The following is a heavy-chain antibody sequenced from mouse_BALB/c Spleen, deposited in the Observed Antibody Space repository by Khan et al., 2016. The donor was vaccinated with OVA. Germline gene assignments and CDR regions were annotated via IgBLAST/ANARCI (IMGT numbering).Heavy chain of an antibody. D-gene: IGHD2-14*01. CDR1: GYTFTSYT. CDR3: EGEGASYGYTGWFAF. CDR2: INPSNGYT. J-gene: IGHJ3*01. Sequence: QMQLEESGSELARPGASVKMSCKASGYTFTSYTMHWVKQRPGQGLEWIGYINPSNGYTNYNQKFKDKATLNADKSSSTAYMQRSSLTSEDSAVYNGEGEGASYGYTGWFAFWAKGLWSLSLQ. V-gene: IGHV1-4*01.